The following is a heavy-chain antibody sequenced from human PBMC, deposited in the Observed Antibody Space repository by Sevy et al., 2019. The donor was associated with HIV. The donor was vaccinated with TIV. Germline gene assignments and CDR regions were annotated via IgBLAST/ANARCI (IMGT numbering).Heavy chain of an antibody. Sequence: GGSLRLSCTASGFTFSSYDMNWVRQAPGKGLEWVSKISSSGSSIYYADSVKGRFSISRDNAKNSLNLQMNSLRAEDTAVYYCTRDGGAFDNGFDPWGQGTLVTVSS. CDR2: ISSSGSSI. CDR3: TRDGGAFDNGFDP. V-gene: IGHV3-48*03. J-gene: IGHJ5*02. D-gene: IGHD2-8*01. CDR1: GFTFSSYD.